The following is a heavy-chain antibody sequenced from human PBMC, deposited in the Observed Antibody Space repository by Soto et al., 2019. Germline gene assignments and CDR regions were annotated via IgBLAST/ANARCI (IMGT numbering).Heavy chain of an antibody. CDR3: ARTVTTNDWYFDL. J-gene: IGHJ2*01. D-gene: IGHD4-17*01. Sequence: ASVKVSCNASGYTFTSYDINWVRQATGQGLEWMGWISANNGNTRYAQKFQGRVTMTTDTSTSTAYMELRSLRSDDTAVYYCARTVTTNDWYFDLWGRGTLVTVSS. CDR1: GYTFTSYD. V-gene: IGHV1-18*01. CDR2: ISANNGNT.